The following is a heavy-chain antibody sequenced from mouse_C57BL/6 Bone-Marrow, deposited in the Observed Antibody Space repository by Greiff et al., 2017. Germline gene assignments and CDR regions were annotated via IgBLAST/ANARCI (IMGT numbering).Heavy chain of an antibody. CDR3: SSFDGNYFDF. CDR1: GFNIKDDY. CDR2: IAPEIGDT. Sequence: VQLQQSGAELVRPGASVKLSCTASGFNIKDDYIHWVKQRPEPGLQWIGWIAPEIGDTEYASKFQGKATITSDTASNTAYLQLSSLTSEDTAVYYCSSFDGNYFDFWGQGTPLTVAS. J-gene: IGHJ2*01. V-gene: IGHV14-4*01. D-gene: IGHD2-3*01.